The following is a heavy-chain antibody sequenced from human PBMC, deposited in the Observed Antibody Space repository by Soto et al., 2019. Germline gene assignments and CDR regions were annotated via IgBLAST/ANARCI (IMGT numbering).Heavy chain of an antibody. CDR2: IRPDGSET. Sequence: EVQLVQSGGGLVQPGGSLRLSCVGSGFTFTDFYMNWVRQAPGKGLEWVANIRPDGSETNYVESVKGRFTTSRDNAKNSLFLQMNSRRADDTAVYYCAGWWGHDYNYWGQGILVTVSS. J-gene: IGHJ4*02. CDR3: AGWWGHDYNY. D-gene: IGHD2-21*02. V-gene: IGHV3-7*03. CDR1: GFTFTDFY.